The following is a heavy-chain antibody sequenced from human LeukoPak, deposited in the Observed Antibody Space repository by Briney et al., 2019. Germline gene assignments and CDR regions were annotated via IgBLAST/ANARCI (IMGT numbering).Heavy chain of an antibody. CDR3: ARDGGIAAAWNVY. J-gene: IGHJ4*02. V-gene: IGHV1-2*02. Sequence: ASVKVSCKASGYTLTGYYMHWVRQAPGQGLEWMGWINPNSGGTNYAQKFQGRVTMTRDTSISTAYMELSRLRSDDTAVYYCARDGGIAAAWNVYWGQGTLVTVSS. D-gene: IGHD6-13*01. CDR2: INPNSGGT. CDR1: GYTLTGYY.